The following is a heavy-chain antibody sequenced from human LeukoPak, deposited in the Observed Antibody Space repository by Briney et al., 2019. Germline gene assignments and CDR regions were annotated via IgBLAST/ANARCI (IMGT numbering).Heavy chain of an antibody. CDR3: ARVGRPYGSGSYFDY. Sequence: SETLSLTCTVSGGSISSSSYYWGWIRQPPGKGLEWIGSIYYSGSTYYNPSLKSRVTISVDTSKNQFSLKLSSVTAADTAVYYCARVGRPYGSGSYFDYWGQGTLVTVSS. CDR1: GGSISSSSYY. J-gene: IGHJ4*02. CDR2: IYYSGST. D-gene: IGHD3-10*01. V-gene: IGHV4-39*07.